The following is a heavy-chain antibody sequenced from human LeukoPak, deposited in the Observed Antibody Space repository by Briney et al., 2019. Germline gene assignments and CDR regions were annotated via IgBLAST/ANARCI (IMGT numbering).Heavy chain of an antibody. CDR1: GFTFSSYS. J-gene: IGHJ4*02. D-gene: IGHD6-13*01. CDR3: ARDLAAAGTVDY. Sequence: GGSLRLSCAASGFTFSSYSMNWVRQAPGKGLEWVSSISSSSSYIYYADSVKGRFTISRDNAKNSLYLQMNSLRAEDTAVYYCARDLAAAGTVDYWGQETLVTVSS. CDR2: ISSSSSYI. V-gene: IGHV3-21*01.